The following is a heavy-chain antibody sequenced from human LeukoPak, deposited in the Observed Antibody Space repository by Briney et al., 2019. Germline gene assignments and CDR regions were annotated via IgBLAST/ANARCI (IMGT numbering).Heavy chain of an antibody. CDR2: IYSGGST. Sequence: GGSLRLSCAASGFTVSSNYMSWVRQAPGKGLEWVSVIYSGGSTYYADSVKGRFTISRDNSKNTLYLQMNSLRAEDTAVYYCAKDLPAATIYYYYGMDVWGQGTTVTVSS. CDR1: GFTVSSNY. D-gene: IGHD2-2*01. CDR3: AKDLPAATIYYYYGMDV. V-gene: IGHV3-53*05. J-gene: IGHJ6*02.